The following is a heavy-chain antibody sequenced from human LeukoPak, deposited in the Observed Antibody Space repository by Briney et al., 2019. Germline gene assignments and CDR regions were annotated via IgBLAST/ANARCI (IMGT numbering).Heavy chain of an antibody. CDR1: GGSFSGYY. V-gene: IGHV4-34*01. J-gene: IGHJ5*02. CDR2: INHSGST. D-gene: IGHD3-3*01. CDR3: ARNQRITIFGVVIPRSIELDP. Sequence: SETLSLTCAVYGGSFSGYYWSWIRQPPGKGLEWIGEINHSGSTNYNPSLKSRVPISVDTSKNQFSLKLRSVTAADTAVYYCARNQRITIFGVVIPRSIELDPWGQGTLVTVSS.